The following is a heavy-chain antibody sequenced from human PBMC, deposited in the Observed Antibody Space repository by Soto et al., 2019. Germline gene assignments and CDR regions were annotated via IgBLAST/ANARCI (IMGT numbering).Heavy chain of an antibody. J-gene: IGHJ6*02. CDR2: ISSRSDI. CDR3: AREYTAWPLAYGLDV. CDR1: GFTFSTYS. Sequence: PGGSLRLSCVGSGFTFSTYSINWVRQAPGKGLEWVASISSRSDIYYADSVKGRFTISRDNAKNSVSLQMNSLRAEDTAVYYCAREYTAWPLAYGLDVWGQGTTVTVSS. D-gene: IGHD2-2*02. V-gene: IGHV3-21*01.